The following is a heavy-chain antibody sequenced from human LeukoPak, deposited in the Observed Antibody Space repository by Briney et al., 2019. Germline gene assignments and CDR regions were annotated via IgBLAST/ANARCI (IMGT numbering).Heavy chain of an antibody. V-gene: IGHV3-48*01. Sequence: GGSLRLSCAASGFTFSNYNMNWVRQPPGKGLQWVPYISSSSNIIYYADSVKGRFTISRDNAKNSLVLQMNSLRAEDTAVYYCARDFAREFTIDYWGQGTLVTVSS. CDR3: ARDFAREFTIDY. J-gene: IGHJ4*02. D-gene: IGHD3-10*01. CDR1: GFTFSNYN. CDR2: ISSSSNII.